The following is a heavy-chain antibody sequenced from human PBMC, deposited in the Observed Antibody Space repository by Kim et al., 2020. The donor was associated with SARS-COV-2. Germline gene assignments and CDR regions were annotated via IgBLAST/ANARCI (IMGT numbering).Heavy chain of an antibody. CDR1: GFTFSNAW. J-gene: IGHJ4*02. D-gene: IGHD2-8*01. V-gene: IGHV3-15*01. Sequence: GGSLRLSCAASGFTFSNAWMSWVRQAPGKGLEWVGRIKSKTDGGTTDYAAPVKGRFTISRDDSKNTLYLQMNSLKTEDTAVYYCTTDRLYGLTGWVYWGQGTLVTVSS. CDR3: TTDRLYGLTGWVY. CDR2: IKSKTDGGTT.